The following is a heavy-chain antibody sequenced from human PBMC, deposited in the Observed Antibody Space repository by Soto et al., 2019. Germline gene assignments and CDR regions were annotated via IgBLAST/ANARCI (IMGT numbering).Heavy chain of an antibody. CDR3: AGREYNWFDP. J-gene: IGHJ5*02. CDR2: IYHSGST. V-gene: IGHV4-34*01. Sequence: SETLSLTCAVYGGSFSGYYWSWIRQPPGKGLEWIGDIYHSGSTNYNPSLKSRVTISVDTSKNQFSLKLSSVTAADTAVYYCAGREYNWFDPWGQGTLVTVSS. CDR1: GGSFSGYY.